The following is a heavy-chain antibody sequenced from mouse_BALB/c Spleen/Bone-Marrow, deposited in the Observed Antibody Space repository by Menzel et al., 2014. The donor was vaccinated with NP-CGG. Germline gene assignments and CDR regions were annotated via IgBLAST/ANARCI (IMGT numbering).Heavy chain of an antibody. V-gene: IGHV1-14*01. CDR1: GYAFTSYV. J-gene: IGHJ1*01. CDR2: INPYNDGT. CDR3: ARSPWYFDV. Sequence: SGPELVKPGASVKMSCKASGYAFTSYVMHWVKQKPGQGLEWIGYINPYNDGTKYNEKFKGKATLTSDKSSSTVYMELSSLTSEDSAVYYCARSPWYFDVWGAGTTVTVSS.